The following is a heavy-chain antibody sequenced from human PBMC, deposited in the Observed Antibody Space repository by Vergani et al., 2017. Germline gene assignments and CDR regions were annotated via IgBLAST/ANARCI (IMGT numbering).Heavy chain of an antibody. J-gene: IGHJ4*02. CDR2: IYRTGRT. D-gene: IGHD3-9*01. CDR1: GFSIDNGYY. V-gene: IGHV4-38-2*01. CDR3: ARRSGIVYDIFSGTQYFFDF. Sequence: QVQLQESGPGLVKPSETLSLPCAVSGFSIDNGYYWDWIRQPPGKGLEWIGGIYRTGRTHFNPSLKSRVTISVDTSNNHFSLRLNSLTAADTAVYYCARRSGIVYDIFSGTQYFFDFGGQGTLVTVSS.